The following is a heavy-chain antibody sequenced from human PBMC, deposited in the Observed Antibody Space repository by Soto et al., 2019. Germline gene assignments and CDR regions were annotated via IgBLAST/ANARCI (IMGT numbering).Heavy chain of an antibody. Sequence: GGSLRLSCAASGFTVSSNYMSWVRQAPGKGLEWVSVIYSGGSTYYADSVKGRFTISRHNSKNTLYLQMNSLRAEDTAVYYCARGRATSYDILTGYYLSNYYYMDVWGKGTTVTVSS. CDR1: GFTVSSNY. CDR3: ARGRATSYDILTGYYLSNYYYMDV. J-gene: IGHJ6*03. V-gene: IGHV3-53*04. D-gene: IGHD3-9*01. CDR2: IYSGGST.